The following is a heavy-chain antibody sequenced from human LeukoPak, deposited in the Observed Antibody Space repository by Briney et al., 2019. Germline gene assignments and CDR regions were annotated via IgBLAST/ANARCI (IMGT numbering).Heavy chain of an antibody. CDR3: ARGSDSATYYDFDY. J-gene: IGHJ4*02. D-gene: IGHD1-26*01. Sequence: GGSLRLSCAASGFTFSSNAMSWVRQAPGKGLVWVSRINNDGRSTTYADSVKGRFTISRDNDKNTLFMQMNTLRAEDTAVYYCARGSDSATYYDFDYWGQGTLVTVSS. V-gene: IGHV3-74*01. CDR1: GFTFSSNA. CDR2: INNDGRST.